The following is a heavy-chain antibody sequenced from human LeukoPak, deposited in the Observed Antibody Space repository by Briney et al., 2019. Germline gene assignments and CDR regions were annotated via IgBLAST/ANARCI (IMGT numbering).Heavy chain of an antibody. CDR2: IVVGSGNT. V-gene: IGHV1-58*02. CDR3: EAGPVRGGYYYMDV. D-gene: IGHD6-19*01. J-gene: IGHJ6*03. Sequence: GTSVKVSCKASGFTFTSSAMQWVRQARGQRLEWIGWIVVGSGNTNYAQKFQERVTITRDMSTSTAYMELSSLRSEDTAVYYCEAGPVRGGYYYMDVWAKGPRSPSP. CDR1: GFTFTSSA.